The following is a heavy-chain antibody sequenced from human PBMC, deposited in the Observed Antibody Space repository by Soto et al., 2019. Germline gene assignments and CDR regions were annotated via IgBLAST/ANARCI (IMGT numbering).Heavy chain of an antibody. Sequence: QAQLQQWGTGLLKPSETLSLTCAVYDGSLSGNYWGWIRQPPGKGLEWIGETHHSGSTAYNPSLKSRVTISVDTSRNQFSLKLNSVTAADTVEYYCAWTTAAIHLNYWSQGTLVTVSS. CDR1: DGSLSGNY. CDR3: AWTTAAIHLNY. V-gene: IGHV4-34*01. D-gene: IGHD2-21*02. CDR2: THHSGST. J-gene: IGHJ4*02.